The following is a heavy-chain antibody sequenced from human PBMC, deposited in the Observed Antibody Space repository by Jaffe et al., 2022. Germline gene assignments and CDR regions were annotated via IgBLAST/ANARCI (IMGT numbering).Heavy chain of an antibody. J-gene: IGHJ4*02. D-gene: IGHD3-9*01. CDR1: GFTFGDYA. CDR2: IRSKAYGGTT. V-gene: IGHV3-49*04. CDR3: TRQNYDILTGYFDY. Sequence: EVQLVESGGGLVQPGRSLRLSCTASGFTFGDYAMSWVRQAPGKGLEWVGFIRSKAYGGTTEYAASVKGRFTISRDDSKSIAYLQMNSLKTEDTAVYYCTRQNYDILTGYFDYWGQGTLVTVSS.